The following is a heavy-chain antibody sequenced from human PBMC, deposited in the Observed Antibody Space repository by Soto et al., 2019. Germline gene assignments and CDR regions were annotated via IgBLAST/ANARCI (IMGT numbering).Heavy chain of an antibody. CDR2: ISGSGGST. D-gene: IGHD4-17*01. V-gene: IGHV3-23*01. Sequence: EVQLLEPGGGLVQPGGSLRLSCAASGFTFSSYAMNWVSQAPGKGLEWVSVISGSGGSTYYADAVKGRFTISRDNSKNTLYLQMNSLRAEDTAVYYCAKRTVGWYFDLWGRGTLVTVSS. CDR1: GFTFSSYA. J-gene: IGHJ2*01. CDR3: AKRTVGWYFDL.